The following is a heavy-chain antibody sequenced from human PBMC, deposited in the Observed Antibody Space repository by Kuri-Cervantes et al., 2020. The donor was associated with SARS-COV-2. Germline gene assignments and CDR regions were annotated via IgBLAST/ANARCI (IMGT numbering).Heavy chain of an antibody. V-gene: IGHV1-69*05. J-gene: IGHJ4*02. Sequence: SVKVSCKASGGTFSSYAISWVRQAPGQGLEWMGGIIPIFGTANYAQKFQGRVTITTDESTSTAYMELSSLRSEDTAVYYCARGLGDPSSGYFDYRGQGTLVTVSS. CDR1: GGTFSSYA. D-gene: IGHD3-16*01. CDR3: ARGLGDPSSGYFDY. CDR2: IIPIFGTA.